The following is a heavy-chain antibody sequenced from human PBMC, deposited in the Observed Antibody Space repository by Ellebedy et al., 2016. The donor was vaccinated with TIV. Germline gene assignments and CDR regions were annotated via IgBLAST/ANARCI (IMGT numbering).Heavy chain of an antibody. D-gene: IGHD2-2*01. J-gene: IGHJ4*02. V-gene: IGHV4-39*01. CDR1: GGSIRSSSYY. Sequence: SETLSLTXTVSGGSIRSSSYYWGWFRQPPGKGLEYIGSIYYSGSTYYSPSLKSRVAISVDPSKNQFSLKLSSVTAADTAVYYCARRCKFVSCYDYVDYWGQGTLVTVSS. CDR3: ARRCKFVSCYDYVDY. CDR2: IYYSGST.